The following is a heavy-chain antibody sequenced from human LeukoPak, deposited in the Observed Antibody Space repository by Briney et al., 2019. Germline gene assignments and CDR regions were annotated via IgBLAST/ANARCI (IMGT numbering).Heavy chain of an antibody. D-gene: IGHD2-15*01. V-gene: IGHV4-4*07. CDR1: GGSISSYY. J-gene: IGHJ4*02. Sequence: SETLSLTCTVSGGSISSYYWSWIRQPAGKGLEWIGRIYTSRSTNYNPSLKSRVTMSVDTSKNQFSLKLSSVTAADTAVYYCARDRTYCSGGSCYMGQIDYWGQGTLVTVSS. CDR3: ARDRTYCSGGSCYMGQIDY. CDR2: IYTSRST.